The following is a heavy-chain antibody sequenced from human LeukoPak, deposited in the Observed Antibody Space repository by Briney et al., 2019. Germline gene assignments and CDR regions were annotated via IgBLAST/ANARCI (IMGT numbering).Heavy chain of an antibody. CDR2: INHSGST. CDR1: GGSFSGYY. V-gene: IGHV4-34*01. Sequence: PSETLSLTCAVYGGSFSGYYWSWIRQPPGKGLEWIGEINHSGSTNYNPSLKSRVTISVDTSKNQFSLKLSSVTAADTAVYYCTRVRGITMVRGASFDYWGQGTLVTVSS. J-gene: IGHJ4*02. CDR3: TRVRGITMVRGASFDY. D-gene: IGHD3-10*01.